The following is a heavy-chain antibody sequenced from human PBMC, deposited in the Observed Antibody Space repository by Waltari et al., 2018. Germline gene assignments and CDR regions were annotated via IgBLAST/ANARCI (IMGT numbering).Heavy chain of an antibody. Sequence: DVQLVASGRGLVQPGGSLSPSCVLSGLAFSRYEMNWVRQAPGKGREWISFISSTGNTLNYADSVKGRFTVSRDNAKNSLFLHMNDLRAEDTAVYYCARDSYTTGWGDQWGQGTLVSV. CDR1: GLAFSRYE. CDR3: ARDSYTTGWGDQ. V-gene: IGHV3-48*03. J-gene: IGHJ4*02. CDR2: ISSTGNTL. D-gene: IGHD6-19*01.